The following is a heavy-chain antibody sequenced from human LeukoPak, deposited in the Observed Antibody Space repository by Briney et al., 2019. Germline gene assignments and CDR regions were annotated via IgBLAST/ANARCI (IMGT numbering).Heavy chain of an antibody. V-gene: IGHV3-48*04. Sequence: GGSLRLSCAASGFTFSSYSMNWVRQAPGKGLEWVSYISSSSSTIYYADSVKGRFTISRDNAKNSLYLQMNSLRAEDTAVYYCARYPTNILVGNASDIWGQGTMVTVSS. J-gene: IGHJ3*02. CDR3: ARYPTNILVGNASDI. D-gene: IGHD1-26*01. CDR1: GFTFSSYS. CDR2: ISSSSSTI.